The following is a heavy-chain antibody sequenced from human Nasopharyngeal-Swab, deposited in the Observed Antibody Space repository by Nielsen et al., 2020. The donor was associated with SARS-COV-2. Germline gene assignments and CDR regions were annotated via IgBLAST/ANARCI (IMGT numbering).Heavy chain of an antibody. V-gene: IGHV4-59*08. CDR1: GGSISTYY. CDR2: IYYSGRT. J-gene: IGHJ4*02. Sequence: SETLSLTCTVSGGSISTYYWNWIRQPPGKGLEWIGYIYYSGRTNYNSSLRSRVTMSLDTSKNQFSLKLSSVTAADTAVYSCARCRLGALLSFDYWGQGALVTVSS. CDR3: ARCRLGALLSFDY. D-gene: IGHD3-10*01.